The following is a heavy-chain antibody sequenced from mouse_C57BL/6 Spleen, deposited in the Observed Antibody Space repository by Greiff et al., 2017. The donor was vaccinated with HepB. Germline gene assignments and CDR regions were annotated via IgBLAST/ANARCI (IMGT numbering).Heavy chain of an antibody. CDR1: GFTFSSYG. Sequence: EVQRVESGGDLVKPGGSLKLSCAASGFTFSSYGMSWVRQTPDKRLEWVATISSGGSYTYYPASVKGRFTISRDNAKNTLYLQMSSLKSEDTAMYYCARQNWDWYFDVWGTGTTVTVSS. J-gene: IGHJ1*03. V-gene: IGHV5-6*01. CDR2: ISSGGSYT. D-gene: IGHD4-1*01. CDR3: ARQNWDWYFDV.